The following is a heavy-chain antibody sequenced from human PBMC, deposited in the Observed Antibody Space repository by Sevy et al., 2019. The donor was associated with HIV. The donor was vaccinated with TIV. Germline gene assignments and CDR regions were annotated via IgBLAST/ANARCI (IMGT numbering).Heavy chain of an antibody. J-gene: IGHJ4*02. V-gene: IGHV3-23*01. CDR1: GFDFSIYS. D-gene: IGHD2-8*01. CDR3: AREGCTKPHDC. Sequence: GGALRLSCAASGFDFSIYSMSWVRQAPGKGLEWVSTLSFGCGKINYADSVKGRFTISRDNSKSSVYLQMNNMRVEDTALYYCAREGCTKPHDCWGQGTLVTVSS. CDR2: LSFGCGKI.